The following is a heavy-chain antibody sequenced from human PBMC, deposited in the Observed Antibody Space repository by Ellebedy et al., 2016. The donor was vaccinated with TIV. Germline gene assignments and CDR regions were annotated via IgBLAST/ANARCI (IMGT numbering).Heavy chain of an antibody. D-gene: IGHD2-21*01. CDR1: GLTFSRYG. J-gene: IGHJ4*02. CDR3: AKPYCSGGYCYWGYYFDS. CDR2: IWYDGRIK. V-gene: IGHV3-30*02. Sequence: PGGSLRLSCAASGLTFSRYGMHWIRQAPDKGQEWVAVIWYDGRIKYLADSVKGRFTISRDNSKNTLYLQMKSLRAEDTAVYYCAKPYCSGGYCYWGYYFDSWGQGSLVTVSS.